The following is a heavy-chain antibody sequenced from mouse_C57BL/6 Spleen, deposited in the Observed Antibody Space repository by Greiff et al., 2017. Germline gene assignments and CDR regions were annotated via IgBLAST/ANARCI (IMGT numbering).Heavy chain of an antibody. D-gene: IGHD1-1*01. V-gene: IGHV5-16*01. CDR1: GFTFSDYY. CDR3: AREDYYVFDY. CDR2: INYDGSST. J-gene: IGHJ2*01. Sequence: EVQLVESEGGLVQPGSSMKLSCTASGFTFSDYYMAWVRQVPEKGLEWVANINYDGSSTYYLDSLKSRFIISRDNAKNILYLQMSSLKSEDTATYYCAREDYYVFDYWGPGTTLTVSS.